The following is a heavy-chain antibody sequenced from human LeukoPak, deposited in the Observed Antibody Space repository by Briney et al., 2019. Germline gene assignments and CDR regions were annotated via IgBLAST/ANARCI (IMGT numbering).Heavy chain of an antibody. Sequence: GGSLRLSCAASGFTFTSYWMSWMRQAPGKGLQWVANIKHDGSEQYYVDSVKGRFTISRDNAKNSLYLQMNSLGVEDTAVYCCKSGGAAPGYFDYWGQGALVTVSS. V-gene: IGHV3-7*01. CDR2: IKHDGSEQ. CDR3: KSGGAAPGYFDY. CDR1: GFTFTSYW. D-gene: IGHD6-13*01. J-gene: IGHJ4*02.